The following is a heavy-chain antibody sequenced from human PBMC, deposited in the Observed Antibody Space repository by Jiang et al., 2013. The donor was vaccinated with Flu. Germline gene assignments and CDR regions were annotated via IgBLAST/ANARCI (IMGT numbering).Heavy chain of an antibody. CDR3: ARVGHYNWFDP. Sequence: FTSYDINWVRQATGQGLEWMGWMNPNSGNTGYAQKFQGRVTMTRNTSISTAYMELSSLRSEDTAVYYCARVGHYNWFDPGAREPWSPSPQ. CDR1: FTSYD. V-gene: IGHV1-8*01. J-gene: IGHJ5*02. CDR2: MNPNSGNT. D-gene: IGHD3-3*02.